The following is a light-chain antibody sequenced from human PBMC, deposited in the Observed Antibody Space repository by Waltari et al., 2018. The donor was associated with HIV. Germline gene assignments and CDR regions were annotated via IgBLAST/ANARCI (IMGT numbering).Light chain of an antibody. J-gene: IGKJ3*01. CDR3: QQADIFPPI. CDR2: W. V-gene: IGKV1D-12*01. CDR1: QGISTW. Sequence: DIQMTQSPSSVSASVGDRVTITCRASQGISTWLAWYQLNNFYPREAKVQWKVDNALQSGNSQESVTISSLQPEDFATYYCQQADIFPPIFGPGTKVDV.